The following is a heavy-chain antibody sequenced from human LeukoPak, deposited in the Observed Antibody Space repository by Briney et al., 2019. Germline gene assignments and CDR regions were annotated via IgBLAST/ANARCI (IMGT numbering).Heavy chain of an antibody. V-gene: IGHV4-4*09. J-gene: IGHJ6*03. D-gene: IGHD2-15*01. CDR3: ARHVRHCSGGSCYYYYYYMDV. CDR1: GGSISSYY. Sequence: MASETLSLTCTVSGGSISSYYWSWIRQPPGKGLEWIGYIYTSGSTNYNPSLKSRVTISVDTSKNQFSLKLSSVTAADTAVYYCARHVRHCSGGSCYYYYYYMDVWGKGTTVTVSS. CDR2: IYTSGST.